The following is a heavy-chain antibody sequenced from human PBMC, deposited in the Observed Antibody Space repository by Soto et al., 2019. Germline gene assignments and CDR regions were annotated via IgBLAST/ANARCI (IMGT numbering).Heavy chain of an antibody. CDR1: GFSISSYG. Sequence: QVQLVESGGGVVQPGRSLRLSCAASGFSISSYGMHWVRQTPGKGLQWVAVVAYDGSYQHYADSVKGRFTISRDISKKPLLLKMDRLKPEDTAVYYWAKDHLNSGPSRDWFDPWSQGTLVTVSS. D-gene: IGHD6-19*01. V-gene: IGHV3-30*18. J-gene: IGHJ5*02. CDR2: VAYDGSYQ. CDR3: AKDHLNSGPSRDWFDP.